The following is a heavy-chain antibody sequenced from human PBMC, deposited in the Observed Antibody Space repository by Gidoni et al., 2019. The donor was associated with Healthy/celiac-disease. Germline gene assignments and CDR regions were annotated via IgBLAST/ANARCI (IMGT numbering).Heavy chain of an antibody. V-gene: IGHV3-48*02. CDR1: GFTFSSYS. CDR2: ISSSSSTI. D-gene: IGHD6-6*01. CDR3: ARDSSSSFDY. J-gene: IGHJ4*02. Sequence: ELQLVESGGGWVHPGRALMPSCAASGFTFSSYSMNWVRQAPGKGLEWVSYISSSSSTIYYADSVKGRFTISRDNAKNSLYLQMNSLRDEDTAVYYCARDSSSSFDYWGQGTLVTVSS.